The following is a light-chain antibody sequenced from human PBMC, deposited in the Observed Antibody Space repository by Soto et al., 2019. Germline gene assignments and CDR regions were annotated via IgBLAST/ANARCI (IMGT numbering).Light chain of an antibody. CDR2: RDN. CDR3: AAWDDTVRSYV. CDR1: ISNIATNY. Sequence: QSVLTQPPSVSGTPGQRVTISCSGGISNIATNYVHWCQQLPGTAPKVLSNRDNQRPSGVPDRFSGSKSGTSASLAISGLRSEDEAEYYCAAWDDTVRSYVFGTGTKLTVL. J-gene: IGLJ1*01. V-gene: IGLV1-47*01.